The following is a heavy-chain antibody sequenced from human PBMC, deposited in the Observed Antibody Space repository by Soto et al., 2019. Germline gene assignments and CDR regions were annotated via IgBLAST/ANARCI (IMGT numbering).Heavy chain of an antibody. CDR1: GYTFTSYG. CDR3: ARGRSITIFGVVISDFDY. D-gene: IGHD3-3*01. J-gene: IGHJ4*02. V-gene: IGHV1-18*01. Sequence: ASVKVSCKASGYTFTSYGSSWVRQAPGQGLEWMGWISAYNGNTNYAQKLQGRVTMTTDTSTSTAYMELRSLRSDDTAVYYCARGRSITIFGVVISDFDYWGQGTLVTVSS. CDR2: ISAYNGNT.